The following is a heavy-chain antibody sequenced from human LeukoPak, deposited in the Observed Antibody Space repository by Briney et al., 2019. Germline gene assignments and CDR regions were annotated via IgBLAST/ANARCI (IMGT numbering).Heavy chain of an antibody. V-gene: IGHV5-51*01. Sequence: LGESLKISCKASGYTFTHQWIGWVRQNSGGGLEWMGIVDPRDSDTRYSPSFQGHVTISADTSINTASLEWRRLEASDTAIYYCARHSDLIGAIWGQGTLVSVSS. CDR2: VDPRDSDT. D-gene: IGHD3-16*01. CDR3: ARHSDLIGAI. CDR1: GYTFTHQW. J-gene: IGHJ4*02.